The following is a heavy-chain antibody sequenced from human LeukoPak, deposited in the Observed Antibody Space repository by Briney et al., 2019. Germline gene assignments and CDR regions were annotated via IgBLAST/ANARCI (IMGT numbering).Heavy chain of an antibody. V-gene: IGHV1-2*02. Sequence: HRASVKVSCKASGYTFTGYYMHWVRQAPGQGLEWMGWINPNSGGTNYAQKFQGRVTMTRDTSISTAYMELSRLRSDDTAVYYCAREPRLRWRAFDIWGQGTMVTVSS. CDR3: AREPRLRWRAFDI. D-gene: IGHD4-23*01. CDR1: GYTFTGYY. CDR2: INPNSGGT. J-gene: IGHJ3*02.